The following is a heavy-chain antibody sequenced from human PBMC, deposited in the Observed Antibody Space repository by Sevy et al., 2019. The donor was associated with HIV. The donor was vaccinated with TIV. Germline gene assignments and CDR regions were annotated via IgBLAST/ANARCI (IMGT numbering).Heavy chain of an antibody. CDR3: ARESIGATGDFDY. D-gene: IGHD1-1*01. V-gene: IGHV4-59*01. CDR2: MYSSGST. CDR1: GGSLNNYF. Sequence: SETLSLTCTVSGGSLNNYFWSWLRQPPGKGLEWIGYMYSSGSTNDNPSLKSRVTISVDTSKNQFSLKVRSVTAADTAVYYCARESIGATGDFDYWGQGTLVTVSS. J-gene: IGHJ4*02.